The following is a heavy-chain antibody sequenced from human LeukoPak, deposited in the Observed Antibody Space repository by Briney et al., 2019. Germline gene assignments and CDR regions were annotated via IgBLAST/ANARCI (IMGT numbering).Heavy chain of an antibody. Sequence: PSQTLSFTCTVSGGSISSGSYYWSWIRQPAGKGLEWIGRIYTSGSTNYNPSLKSRVTISVDTSKNQFSLKLSSVTAADTAVYYCARAARGCSSTSCYYFDYWGQGTLVTVSS. CDR3: ARAARGCSSTSCYYFDY. CDR2: IYTSGST. D-gene: IGHD2-2*01. V-gene: IGHV4-61*02. CDR1: GGSISSGSYY. J-gene: IGHJ4*02.